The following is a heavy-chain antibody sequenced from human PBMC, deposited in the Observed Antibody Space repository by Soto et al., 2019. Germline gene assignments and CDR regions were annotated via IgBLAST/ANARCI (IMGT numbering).Heavy chain of an antibody. Sequence: EVQLVESGGGLVQPGGSLRLSCAASGFTFSDHYMDWVRQAPGKGLEWVGRTRNKANSYTTEYAASVKGRFTISRDDSKNSLYLQMNSLKTEDTAVYYCARGYCSSTSCPYYYYYGMDVWGRGNTVTVSS. J-gene: IGHJ6*02. D-gene: IGHD2-2*01. CDR2: TRNKANSYTT. CDR1: GFTFSDHY. V-gene: IGHV3-72*01. CDR3: ARGYCSSTSCPYYYYYGMDV.